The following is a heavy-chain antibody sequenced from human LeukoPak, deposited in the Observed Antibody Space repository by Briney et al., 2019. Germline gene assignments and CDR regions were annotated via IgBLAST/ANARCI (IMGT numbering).Heavy chain of an antibody. V-gene: IGHV4-4*07. D-gene: IGHD2-2*01. CDR3: AREGPAASTSFYYFMDV. Sequence: PETLSLTCTVSGDSISNYYWSWIRQPAGKGLEWIGRMYTSGATNYNPSLKSRTTMSVDTSKNQLSLRLSSVTAADRAVYYCAREGPAASTSFYYFMDVWGKGTTVTVSS. J-gene: IGHJ6*03. CDR2: MYTSGAT. CDR1: GDSISNYY.